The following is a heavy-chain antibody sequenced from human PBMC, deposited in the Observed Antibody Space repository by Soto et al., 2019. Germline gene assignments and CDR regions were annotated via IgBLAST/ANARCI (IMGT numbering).Heavy chain of an antibody. V-gene: IGHV4-34*01. J-gene: IGHJ6*03. D-gene: IGHD2-2*01. CDR2: NNHSGST. CDR1: GGSFSGYY. CDR3: AMQQYCGSSTCYDSLYYQYMDV. Sequence: SETLSLTCAVYGGSFSGYYWSWIRQPPGKGLEWIGENNHSGSTNYNPYLKSRVTLSVDTSKNQFSLKLSSVTAADTAVYFCAMQQYCGSSTCYDSLYYQYMDVWGKGTMVTVSS.